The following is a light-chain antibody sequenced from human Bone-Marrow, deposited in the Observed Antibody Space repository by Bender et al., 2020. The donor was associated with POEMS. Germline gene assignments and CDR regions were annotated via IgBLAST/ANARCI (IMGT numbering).Light chain of an antibody. V-gene: IGLV1-44*01. CDR1: DSNFGGNN. J-gene: IGLJ3*02. CDR3: NSYKSTKKWV. CDR2: SNY. Sequence: QSVLTQPPSASGTPGQSVIISCSGTDSNFGGNNVNWYQHLPGSAPRLVVYSNYQRPSGVPARFSGSKSGNTASLTISGLQAEDEADYYCNSYKSTKKWVFGGGTKLTVL.